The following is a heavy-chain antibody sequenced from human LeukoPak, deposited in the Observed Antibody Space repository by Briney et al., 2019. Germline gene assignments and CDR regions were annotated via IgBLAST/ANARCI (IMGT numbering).Heavy chain of an antibody. CDR2: IYYSGST. Sequence: PSETLSLTCTVSGGSISSYYWSWIRQPPGKGLEWIGYIYYSGSTNYNPSLKSRVTISVDTSKNQFSLKLSSVTAADTAVYYCARGRDLGWNKVWFDPWGQGTLVTVSS. V-gene: IGHV4-59*01. CDR3: ARGRDLGWNKVWFDP. D-gene: IGHD1/OR15-1a*01. CDR1: GGSISSYY. J-gene: IGHJ5*02.